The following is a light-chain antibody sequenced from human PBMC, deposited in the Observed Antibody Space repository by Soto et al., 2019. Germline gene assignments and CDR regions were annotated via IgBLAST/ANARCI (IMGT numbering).Light chain of an antibody. V-gene: IGLV3-21*02. CDR2: YDS. Sequence: SYELTQPPSVSVAPGQTARITCGGNNIGSKSVHWYQQKPGQAPVLVVYYDSDRPSGIPERFSGSNSGNTATLTISRVEAGDEADSYCQVWDSSSDHVVFGGGTQLTVL. J-gene: IGLJ2*01. CDR3: QVWDSSSDHVV. CDR1: NIGSKS.